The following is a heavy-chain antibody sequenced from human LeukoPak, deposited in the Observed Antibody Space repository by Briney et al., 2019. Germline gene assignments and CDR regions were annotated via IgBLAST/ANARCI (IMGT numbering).Heavy chain of an antibody. D-gene: IGHD1-7*01. CDR1: GFTFSSYG. V-gene: IGHV3-33*08. CDR2: IWYGGSNK. CDR3: ARRTGTTSWYFDL. Sequence: GGSLRLSCAASGFTFSSYGMHWVRQAPGKGLEWVAVIWYGGSNKYYADSVKGRFTISRDNSKNTLYLQMNSLRAEDTAVYYCARRTGTTSWYFDLWGRGTLVTVSS. J-gene: IGHJ2*01.